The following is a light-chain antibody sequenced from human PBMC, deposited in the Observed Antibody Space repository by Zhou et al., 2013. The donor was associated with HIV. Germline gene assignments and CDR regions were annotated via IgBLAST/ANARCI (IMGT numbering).Light chain of an antibody. CDR3: QQANSFPYT. CDR2: AAS. CDR1: QDINTY. V-gene: IGKV1-12*01. Sequence: DIQMTQSPSSLSASVGDRVTITCQASQDINTYLNWFQQKPGKAPKLLIYAASSLQSGVPSRFSGSGSGTDFTLTISSLQPEDFATYYCQQANSFPYTFGQGTKLEIK. J-gene: IGKJ2*01.